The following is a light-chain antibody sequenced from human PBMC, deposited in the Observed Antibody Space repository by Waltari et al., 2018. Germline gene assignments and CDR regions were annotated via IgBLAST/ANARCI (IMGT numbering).Light chain of an antibody. Sequence: DIQMTQSPSTLSASVGDRVTITCRASQSIRNRLAWYQQKPGKAPKLLIYKASSLESGVPSRFSGSGSVTEFTLTISSLQPEDFATYYCQQYKTYWTFGQGTKVEIK. CDR3: QQYKTYWT. J-gene: IGKJ1*01. CDR1: QSIRNR. V-gene: IGKV1-5*03. CDR2: KAS.